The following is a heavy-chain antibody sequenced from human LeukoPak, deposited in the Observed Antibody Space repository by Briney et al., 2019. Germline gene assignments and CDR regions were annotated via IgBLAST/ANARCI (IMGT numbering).Heavy chain of an antibody. CDR3: ATRRFGELTY. V-gene: IGHV3-66*01. CDR2: LYHGGST. CDR1: GFTFSSYA. J-gene: IGHJ4*02. Sequence: QPGGSLRLSCAASGFTFSSYAMSWVRQAPGKGLEWVSILYHGGSTYYADSVKGRFSISRDTSKNTLYLQMNSLRVEDTAVYYCATRRFGELTYWGQGTLVTVSS. D-gene: IGHD3-10*01.